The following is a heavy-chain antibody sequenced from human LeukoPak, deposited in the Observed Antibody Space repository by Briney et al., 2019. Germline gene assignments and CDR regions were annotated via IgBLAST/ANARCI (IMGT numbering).Heavy chain of an antibody. J-gene: IGHJ5*02. CDR2: IYSGGST. D-gene: IGHD6-19*01. V-gene: IGHV3-66*01. Sequence: HPGGSLRLSCAASGFTVSSNYMSWVRQAPGKGLEWVSVIYSGGSTYYADSVKGRFTISRDNSKNTLYLQMNSLRAEDTAVYYCAHSSGWYVGWFDPWGQGTLVTVSS. CDR3: AHSSGWYVGWFDP. CDR1: GFTVSSNY.